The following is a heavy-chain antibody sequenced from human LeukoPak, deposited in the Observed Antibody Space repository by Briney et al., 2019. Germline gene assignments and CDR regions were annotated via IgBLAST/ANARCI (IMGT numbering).Heavy chain of an antibody. CDR3: ARVLQVVTPPLGY. Sequence: ASVTVSRTPSVYTFTVYYMHWVRQAPGQGEEWMGWINLNSGGTNYAQKFQGRVTITRDTSSSTAYIELSRLRSDDTAVYYCARVLQVVTPPLGYWGQGTLVTVSS. V-gene: IGHV1-2*02. D-gene: IGHD4-23*01. J-gene: IGHJ4*02. CDR2: INLNSGGT. CDR1: VYTFTVYY.